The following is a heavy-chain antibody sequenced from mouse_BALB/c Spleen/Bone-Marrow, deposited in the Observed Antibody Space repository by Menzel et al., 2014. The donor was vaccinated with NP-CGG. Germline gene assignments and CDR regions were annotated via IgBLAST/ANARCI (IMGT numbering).Heavy chain of an antibody. CDR3: AREGSYDGCSGHFDY. D-gene: IGHD2-3*01. Sequence: VKLMESGAELARPGASVRMSCTASGFSFTSYTMPWLHQRPGQGLEWIAYIVPSSAYSNYNQKFKDKATLTADRSSSTAYMQQSSRTSEDTAVYYDAREGSYDGCSGHFDYWGPGTTLTVSS. V-gene: IGHV1-4*01. J-gene: IGHJ2*01. CDR1: GFSFTSYT. CDR2: IVPSSAYS.